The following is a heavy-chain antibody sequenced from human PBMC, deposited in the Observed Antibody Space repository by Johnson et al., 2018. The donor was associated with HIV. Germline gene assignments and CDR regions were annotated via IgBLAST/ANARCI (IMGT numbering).Heavy chain of an antibody. CDR3: ASLRGAFDI. CDR2: ISFDGSNK. Sequence: QVRLVESGGGVVQPGRSLRLSCAASGFTFSSYAMHWVRQAPGKGLEWAAVISFDGSNKYFADSVKGRFTISRDNSKNTLYLQINSLRAEDTAVYYCASLRGAFDIWGQGTMVTVSS. J-gene: IGHJ3*02. V-gene: IGHV3-30*04. CDR1: GFTFSSYA.